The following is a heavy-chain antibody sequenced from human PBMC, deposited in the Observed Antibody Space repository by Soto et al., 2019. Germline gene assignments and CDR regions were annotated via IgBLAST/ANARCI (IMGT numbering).Heavy chain of an antibody. J-gene: IGHJ4*02. V-gene: IGHV3-30-3*01. Sequence: QVQLVESGGGVVQPGRSLRLSCAASGFTFSSYAMHWVRQAPGKGLEWVAVISYDGSNKYYADSVKGRFTISRDNSKNTLYLQMNSLRAEDTAVYYCARGSGEWEPYYFDYWGQGTLVTVSS. CDR1: GFTFSSYA. D-gene: IGHD1-26*01. CDR3: ARGSGEWEPYYFDY. CDR2: ISYDGSNK.